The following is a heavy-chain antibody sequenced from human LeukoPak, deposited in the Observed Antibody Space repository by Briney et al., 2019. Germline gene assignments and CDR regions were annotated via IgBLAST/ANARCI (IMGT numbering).Heavy chain of an antibody. V-gene: IGHV4-39*07. J-gene: IGHJ4*02. CDR2: ILYTGKT. Sequence: ASQTLSLTCTVSGGSVYTSDYYWGWVRQPPGKGPEWIGDILYTGKTNYKPSLKSRVSISIDTSKNQFSLKLTSVTAADTAVYYCARVFDSWGQGTLVTVSS. CDR3: ARVFDS. CDR1: GGSVYTSDYY.